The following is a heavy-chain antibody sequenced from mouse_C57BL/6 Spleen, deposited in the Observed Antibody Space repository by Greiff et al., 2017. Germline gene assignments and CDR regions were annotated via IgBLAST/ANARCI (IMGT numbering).Heavy chain of an antibody. D-gene: IGHD1-1*01. Sequence: VQLQQSGTVLARPGASVKMSCKTSGYTFTSYWMHWVKQRPGQGLAWIGAIYPGNSDTSYNQKFKGKAKLTAVTSASTAYMELSSLTNEDSAVYYCTRKDYGSSYLYAMDYWGQGTSVTVSS. CDR1: GYTFTSYW. CDR3: TRKDYGSSYLYAMDY. CDR2: IYPGNSDT. J-gene: IGHJ4*01. V-gene: IGHV1-5*01.